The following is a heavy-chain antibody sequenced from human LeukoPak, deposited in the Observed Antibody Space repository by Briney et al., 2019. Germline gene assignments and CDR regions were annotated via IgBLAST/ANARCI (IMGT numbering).Heavy chain of an antibody. V-gene: IGHV1-69*13. Sequence: ASVKVSCKASGGTFSSYAISWVRQAPGQGLEWMGGIIPIFGTANYAQKFQGRVTITADESTSTAYMELCSLRSEDTAVYYCARLVVPAANYYYYYYMDVWGKGTTVTVSS. J-gene: IGHJ6*03. CDR3: ARLVVPAANYYYYYYMDV. D-gene: IGHD2-2*01. CDR2: IIPIFGTA. CDR1: GGTFSSYA.